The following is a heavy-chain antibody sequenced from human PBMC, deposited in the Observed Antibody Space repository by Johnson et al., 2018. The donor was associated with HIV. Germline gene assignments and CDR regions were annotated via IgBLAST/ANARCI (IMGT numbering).Heavy chain of an antibody. V-gene: IGHV3-11*04. D-gene: IGHD1-26*01. Sequence: QVQLVESGGGVVQPGRSLRLSCAASGFAFSDYYMSWIRQAPGKGLEWVSYISSSASTIYYADSVKGRFTISRDHAKNSLYLQMNSLSDEDTAVYDCARDLRGANWHDVLDISAQGTVVAFSS. CDR2: ISSSASTI. CDR3: ARDLRGANWHDVLDI. J-gene: IGHJ3*02. CDR1: GFAFSDYY.